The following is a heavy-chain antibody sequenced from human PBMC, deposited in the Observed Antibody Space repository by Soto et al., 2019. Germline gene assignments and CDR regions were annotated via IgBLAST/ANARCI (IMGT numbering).Heavy chain of an antibody. J-gene: IGHJ5*02. D-gene: IGHD2-2*01. CDR2: ISGSGGST. CDR3: AKDAPHTYCSSTSCPNWFDP. Sequence: GGSLRLSCAASGFTFSSYAMSWVRQAPGKGLEWVSTISGSGGSTYYADSVKGRFTISRDNSKNTLYLQMNSLRAEDTAVYYCAKDAPHTYCSSTSCPNWFDPWGQGTLVTVSS. CDR1: GFTFSSYA. V-gene: IGHV3-23*01.